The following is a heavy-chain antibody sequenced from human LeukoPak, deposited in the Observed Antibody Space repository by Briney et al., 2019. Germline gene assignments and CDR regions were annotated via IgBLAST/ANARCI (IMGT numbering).Heavy chain of an antibody. CDR3: AVVAAAGLNRLAHPFDC. V-gene: IGHV3-48*01. D-gene: IGHD6-13*01. CDR2: ISSSSSTR. Sequence: GGSLRLSCAASGFTFNTHSLNWVRQAPGKGLEWISYISSSSSTRFYADSVRGRFTISRDNAKNSLYLQMNSLRADDTAVYYCAVVAAAGLNRLAHPFDCWGQGTLVTVSS. J-gene: IGHJ4*02. CDR1: GFTFNTHS.